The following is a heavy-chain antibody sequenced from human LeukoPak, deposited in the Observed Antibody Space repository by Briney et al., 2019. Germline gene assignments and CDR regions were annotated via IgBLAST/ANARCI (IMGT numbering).Heavy chain of an antibody. J-gene: IGHJ4*02. Sequence: SVNVSCTASGGTFSSYAISWVRQAPGQGLEWMGRIIPILGIANYAQTFPGRVTITADKSTSTAYMELSSLRSEDTAVYYWALGFYPSYYFDLWGQGTRVTVSS. D-gene: IGHD3-3*01. CDR1: GGTFSSYA. CDR2: IIPILGIA. V-gene: IGHV1-69*04. CDR3: ALGFYPSYYFDL.